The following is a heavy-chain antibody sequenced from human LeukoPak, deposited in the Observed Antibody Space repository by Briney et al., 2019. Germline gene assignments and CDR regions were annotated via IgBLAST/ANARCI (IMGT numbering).Heavy chain of an antibody. CDR2: IYYSGST. J-gene: IGHJ5*02. D-gene: IGHD4-17*01. CDR1: GGSISSSSCY. V-gene: IGHV4-39*07. Sequence: SETLSLTCTVSGGSISSSSCYWGWIRQPPGKGLEWIGNIYYSGSTYYNPSLKSRVTISVDTSKNQFSLKLSSVTAADTAVYYCARDPRNYGDYRGWFDPWGQGTLVTVSS. CDR3: ARDPRNYGDYRGWFDP.